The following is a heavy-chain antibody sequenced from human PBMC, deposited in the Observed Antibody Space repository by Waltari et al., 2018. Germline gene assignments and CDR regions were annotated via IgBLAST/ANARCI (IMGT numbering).Heavy chain of an antibody. CDR3: SGGEVTGTDF. CDR1: GLRFSRST. CDR2: IRRQPFNYAT. D-gene: IGHD1-1*01. J-gene: IGHJ4*02. V-gene: IGHV3-73*01. Sequence: EVQVVESGGGLVQPGGSVKLSCATSGLRFSRSTIHWVRQTSGRGLEWVGRIRRQPFNYATAYSESVKGRFTISRDDSKNTAYLQMNNLMTEDTAVYYCSGGEVTGTDFWGQGTLVTVSS.